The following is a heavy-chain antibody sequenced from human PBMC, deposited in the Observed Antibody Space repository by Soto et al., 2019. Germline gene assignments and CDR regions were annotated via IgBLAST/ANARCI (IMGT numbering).Heavy chain of an antibody. CDR1: GGTFISHA. J-gene: IGHJ5*02. CDR3: TMGTKGPGHYGPGSQGWFDP. V-gene: IGHV1-69*06. Sequence: QVQLVQSGAEVKKSGSSVKVSCKASGGTFISHAINWVRQAPGQGLEWMGVIIPVTETPNYAQKFQGRVTITAAKSTTTGDMELISLRSEDTAVYYCTMGTKGPGHYGPGSQGWFDPWGQGTLVTVSS. D-gene: IGHD3-10*01. CDR2: IIPVTETP.